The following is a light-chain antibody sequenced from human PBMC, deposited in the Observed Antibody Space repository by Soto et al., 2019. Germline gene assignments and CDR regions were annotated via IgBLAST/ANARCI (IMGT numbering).Light chain of an antibody. Sequence: DIQMTQSPSTLSASVGDRVTITCRASQSISSWLAWYQQKPGKAPKLLIYKASSLESGVPSRFSGSGSGTEFTLTISSLQPDDFATYYCQQYNSVPHTFGGGTKVEIK. V-gene: IGKV1-5*03. J-gene: IGKJ4*01. CDR1: QSISSW. CDR3: QQYNSVPHT. CDR2: KAS.